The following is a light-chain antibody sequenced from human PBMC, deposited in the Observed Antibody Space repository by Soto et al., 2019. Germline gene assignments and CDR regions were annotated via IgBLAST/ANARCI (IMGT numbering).Light chain of an antibody. Sequence: DIQMNQYPSSLSASVGDRVTITFRASQGIGNYLAWYQQKPGRVPKLLIHAATTLQSGVPSRFSGSGTGTDFTLTISSLQPEDAAIYFCQKCNSPPPFTFGPGTKVDIK. V-gene: IGKV1-27*01. CDR3: QKCNSPPPFT. CDR1: QGIGNY. CDR2: AAT. J-gene: IGKJ3*01.